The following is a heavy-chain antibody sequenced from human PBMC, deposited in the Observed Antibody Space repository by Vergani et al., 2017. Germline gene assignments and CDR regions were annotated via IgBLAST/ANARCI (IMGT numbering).Heavy chain of an antibody. CDR1: GFTFSSYG. Sequence: QVQLVESGGGVVQPGRSLRLSCAASGFTFSSYGMHWVRQAPGKGLEWVAVIWYDGSNKYYADSVKGRFTISRDNAKNSLYLQMNSLRAEDTAVYYCARDSKTVYYYYGMDVWGQGP. V-gene: IGHV3-33*01. D-gene: IGHD3-3*02. CDR2: IWYDGSNK. J-gene: IGHJ6*02. CDR3: ARDSKTVYYYYGMDV.